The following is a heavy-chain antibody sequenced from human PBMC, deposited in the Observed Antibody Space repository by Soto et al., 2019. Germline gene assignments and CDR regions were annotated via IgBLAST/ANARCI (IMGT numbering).Heavy chain of an antibody. CDR1: GGSFSGYY. CDR2: INHSGST. CDR3: ARVLRYSVVPAAGYNWFDP. D-gene: IGHD2-2*01. J-gene: IGHJ5*02. V-gene: IGHV4-34*01. Sequence: XETXSLTCAVYGGSFSGYYWSWIRQPPGKGLEWIGEINHSGSTNYNPSLKSRVTISVDTSKNQFSLKLSSVTAADTAVYYCARVLRYSVVPAAGYNWFDPWGQGTLVTVSS.